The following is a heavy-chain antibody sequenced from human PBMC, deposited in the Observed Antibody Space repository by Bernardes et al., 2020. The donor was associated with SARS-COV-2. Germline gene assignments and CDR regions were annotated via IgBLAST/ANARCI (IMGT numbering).Heavy chain of an antibody. CDR1: GGSFSGYY. CDR2: INHSGNT. D-gene: IGHD3-3*01. J-gene: IGHJ4*02. Sequence: SETLSLTCAVYGGSFSGYYWIWIRQPPGKGLEWNGEINHSGNTNYNPSLQSRVTMSIDTSKNQFSLKLSSVTAADTAVYYCASLQRENYDFWGGPLDCWGQGNLVTVSS. V-gene: IGHV4-34*01. CDR3: ASLQRENYDFWGGPLDC.